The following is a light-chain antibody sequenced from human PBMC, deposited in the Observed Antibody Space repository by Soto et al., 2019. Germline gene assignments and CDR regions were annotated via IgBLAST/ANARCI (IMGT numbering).Light chain of an antibody. CDR2: RTS. CDR3: AAWDDRLDVYV. CDR1: SYNIGSNT. J-gene: IGLJ1*01. Sequence: QSVLTKPPSASGTPGQIVAISCSGSSYNIGSNTVTWYQQLPGTAPKLLIYRTSPRSSGVPGRFSGSKSGASASLSLSGLPSEDEADYYCAAWDDRLDVYVFGTGTKVTVL. V-gene: IGLV1-44*01.